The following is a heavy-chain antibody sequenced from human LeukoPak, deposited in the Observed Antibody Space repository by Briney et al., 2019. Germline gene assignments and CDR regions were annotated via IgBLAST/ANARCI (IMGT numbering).Heavy chain of an antibody. CDR3: AKGHYPSGTGKYYFNY. Sequence: GGSLRLSCAASGFTFSSYSMNWVRQAPGKGLEWVSSISSSSSYIYYADSVKGRFTISRDNAKNSLYLQMNSLRAEDTAVYYCAKGHYPSGTGKYYFNYWGQGTLVAVST. CDR1: GFTFSSYS. J-gene: IGHJ4*02. D-gene: IGHD3-10*01. V-gene: IGHV3-21*04. CDR2: ISSSSSYI.